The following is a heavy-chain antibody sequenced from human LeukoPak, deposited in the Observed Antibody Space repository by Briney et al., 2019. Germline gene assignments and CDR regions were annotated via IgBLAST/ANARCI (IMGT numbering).Heavy chain of an antibody. J-gene: IGHJ4*02. D-gene: IGHD5-12*01. CDR3: AKGRLPTIGSADY. Sequence: GGSLRLSCAASGFTFSGYAMRWVRQAPGKGLEWVSGISGSAGSTYYADSVKGRFTISRDNYKYLLYLQMNSLRAEDTAVYYCAKGRLPTIGSADYWGQGTLVTVSS. V-gene: IGHV3-23*01. CDR1: GFTFSGYA. CDR2: ISGSAGST.